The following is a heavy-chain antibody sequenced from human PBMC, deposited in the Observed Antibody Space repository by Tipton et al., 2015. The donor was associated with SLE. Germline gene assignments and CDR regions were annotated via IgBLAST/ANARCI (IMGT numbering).Heavy chain of an antibody. V-gene: IGHV4-61*02. CDR1: GGSVTSDNNY. J-gene: IGHJ4*02. D-gene: IGHD5-24*01. CDR3: LREERGFDD. Sequence: GLVKPSETLSLTCDVFGGSVTSDNNYWSWIRQPAGKGLEWIGRINVSGRTHYNPSLKSRAYISVDTSKNQFSLKLSSVTAADTAMYYCLREERGFDDWGQGTLVTVSS. CDR2: INVSGRT.